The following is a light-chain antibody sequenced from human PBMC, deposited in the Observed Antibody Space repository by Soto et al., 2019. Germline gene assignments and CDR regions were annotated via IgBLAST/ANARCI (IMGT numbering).Light chain of an antibody. CDR3: QQYSRSPFT. CDR1: QGVSANH. CDR2: GAS. Sequence: DIVLTQSPGTLSLSPGEKATLSYRARQGVSANHLTWYQQKPGQAPRLLMCGASTRATGIPDRFSGSGSGTDFTLTISRLEPEDFAVYFCQQYSRSPFTFGPGTKVDI. V-gene: IGKV3-20*01. J-gene: IGKJ3*01.